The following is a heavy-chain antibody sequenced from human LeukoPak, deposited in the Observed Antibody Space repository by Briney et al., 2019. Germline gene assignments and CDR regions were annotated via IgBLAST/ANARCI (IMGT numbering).Heavy chain of an antibody. CDR2: INTSGST. D-gene: IGHD3-10*01. Sequence: SETLSLTCTVSGGSISSYYYSWIRQPAGKGLEWIGRINTSGSTNYNPSLKSRVTISADKSKKQFSLRLTSVTAADTAVYYCAREGSGSYLGYYYYMEVWGTGTTVAVSS. V-gene: IGHV4-4*07. J-gene: IGHJ6*03. CDR3: AREGSGSYLGYYYYMEV. CDR1: GGSISSYY.